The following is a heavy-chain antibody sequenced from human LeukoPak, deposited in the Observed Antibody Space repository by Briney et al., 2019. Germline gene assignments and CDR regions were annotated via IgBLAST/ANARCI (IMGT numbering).Heavy chain of an antibody. D-gene: IGHD6-19*01. CDR3: AKDIGGQWLPLNYFDY. CDR1: AFTFDDYA. J-gene: IGHJ4*02. CDR2: ISWNSGSI. V-gene: IGHV3-9*03. Sequence: GGSLRLSCAASAFTFDDYAMHWVRQAPGKGLEWVSGISWNSGSIGYADSVKGRFTISRDNAKNSLYLQMNSLRAEDMALYYCAKDIGGQWLPLNYFDYWGQGTLVTVSS.